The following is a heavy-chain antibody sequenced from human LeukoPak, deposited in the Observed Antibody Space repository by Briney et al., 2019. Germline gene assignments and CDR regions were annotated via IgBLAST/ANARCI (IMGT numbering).Heavy chain of an antibody. CDR3: ARDHVDQNYFDY. D-gene: IGHD3/OR15-3a*01. J-gene: IGHJ4*02. CDR1: GYTFTSYD. Sequence: ASVKVSCKASGYTFTSYDINWVRQAPGQGLEWMGWINPNSGGTNYAQKFQGRVTMTRDTSISTAYMELSRLRSDDTAVYYCARDHVDQNYFDYWGQGTLVTVSS. V-gene: IGHV1-2*02. CDR2: INPNSGGT.